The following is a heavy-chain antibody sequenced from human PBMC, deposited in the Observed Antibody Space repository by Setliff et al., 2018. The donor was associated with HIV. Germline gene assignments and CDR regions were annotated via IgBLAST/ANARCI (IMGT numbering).Heavy chain of an antibody. CDR2: ISPKYGGT. CDR3: ARPVGAMGFDP. J-gene: IGHJ5*02. D-gene: IGHD1-26*01. Sequence: ASVKVSCKASGYSFSDYYIHWVRQAPGHGFQWMGWISPKYGGTNYAQKLQGRVTMTTDTSTSTAYMELRSLRSDDTAVYYCARPVGAMGFDPWGQGTLVTVSS. V-gene: IGHV1-18*04. CDR1: GYSFSDYY.